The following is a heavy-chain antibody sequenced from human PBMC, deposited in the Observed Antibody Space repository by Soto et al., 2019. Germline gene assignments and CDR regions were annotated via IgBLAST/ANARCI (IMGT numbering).Heavy chain of an antibody. CDR2: IGTSGSAV. CDR1: GFTFSSYS. Sequence: EVQLEEFGGGLVQPGGSLRLSCAASGFTFSSYSMNWVRQAPGKGLEWVSYIGTSGSAVYYADSVKGRFTISRDNAKNSLYLQMNSLRAEDTAVYYCARDYNGDYALHTTYYYGMDVWGQGTTVTVSS. CDR3: ARDYNGDYALHTTYYYGMDV. D-gene: IGHD4-17*01. V-gene: IGHV3-48*01. J-gene: IGHJ6*02.